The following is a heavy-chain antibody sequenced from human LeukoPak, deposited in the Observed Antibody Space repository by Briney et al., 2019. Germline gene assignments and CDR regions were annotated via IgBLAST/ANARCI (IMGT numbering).Heavy chain of an antibody. V-gene: IGHV3-48*04. D-gene: IGHD3-22*01. J-gene: IGHJ3*02. CDR1: GFTFNSHS. CDR2: ISSSSSTI. Sequence: GGSLRLSCAASGFTFNSHSMNWVRQAPGKGLEWVSYISSSSSTIYYADSVKGRFTISRDNAKNSLYLQMNSLRAEDTAVYYCARDRGGHYYDSSAPRAFDIWGQGTMVTVSS. CDR3: ARDRGGHYYDSSAPRAFDI.